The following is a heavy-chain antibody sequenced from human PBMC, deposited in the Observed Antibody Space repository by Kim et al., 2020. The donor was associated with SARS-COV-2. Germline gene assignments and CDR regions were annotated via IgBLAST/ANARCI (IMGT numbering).Heavy chain of an antibody. V-gene: IGHV3-74*01. Sequence: GGSLRLTCAASGFTFSSHWMHWVRQAPGRGLVWVSRINSDGSTISYADSVKGRVTISRDNAKNTLYLQMNSLRAEDTAVYYCARRQFTSGWYYVEYWGQG. D-gene: IGHD6-19*01. CDR3: ARRQFTSGWYYVEY. CDR1: GFTFSSHW. CDR2: INSDGSTI. J-gene: IGHJ4*02.